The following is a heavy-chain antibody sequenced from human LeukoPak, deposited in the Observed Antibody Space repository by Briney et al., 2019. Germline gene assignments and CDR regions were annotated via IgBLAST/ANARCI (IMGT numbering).Heavy chain of an antibody. Sequence: GGSLRLSCAASGFTFSSYAMRWVRQAPGKGLEWVAVISYDGSNKYYADSVKGRFTISRDNSKNTLYLQMNSLRAEDTAVYYCAKGIAVAGLWAFDIWGQGTMVTVSS. CDR2: ISYDGSNK. CDR1: GFTFSSYA. D-gene: IGHD6-19*01. CDR3: AKGIAVAGLWAFDI. J-gene: IGHJ3*02. V-gene: IGHV3-30-3*01.